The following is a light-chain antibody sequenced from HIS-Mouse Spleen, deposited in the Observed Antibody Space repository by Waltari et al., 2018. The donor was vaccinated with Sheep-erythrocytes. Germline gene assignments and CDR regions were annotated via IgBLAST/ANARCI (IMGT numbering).Light chain of an antibody. CDR1: QSISSY. Sequence: DIQMTQSPSSLSASVGDRVTITCRASQSISSYLNWYQQKPGKAPKLLIYAASSLKSGGPSRFSGSGSGTDFTLTISSLQPEDFATYYCQQSYSTPQFTFGPGTKVDIK. CDR3: QQSYSTPQFT. J-gene: IGKJ3*01. CDR2: AAS. V-gene: IGKV1-39*01.